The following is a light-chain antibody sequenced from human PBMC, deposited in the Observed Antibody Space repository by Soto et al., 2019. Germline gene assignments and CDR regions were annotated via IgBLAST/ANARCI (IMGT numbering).Light chain of an antibody. CDR2: AAS. V-gene: IGKV3-20*01. Sequence: EIVITQSPVTLSLSPGERATLSYRASRSFASSYLGWYQQKPGQAPRLLIYAASTRATGIPDRFSGSGSATDFTLTISRLEPEDSAVYYCQHYDSSPPYTFGQGTK. CDR3: QHYDSSPPYT. J-gene: IGKJ2*01. CDR1: RSFASSY.